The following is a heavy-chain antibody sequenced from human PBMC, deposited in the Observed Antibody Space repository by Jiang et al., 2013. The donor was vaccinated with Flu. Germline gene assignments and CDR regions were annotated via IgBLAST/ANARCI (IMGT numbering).Heavy chain of an antibody. J-gene: IGHJ4*02. CDR1: GYTFTSYD. V-gene: IGHV1-8*02. D-gene: IGHD4-17*01. Sequence: SCKASGYTFTSYDINWVRRASGQGLEWMGWMNPDSGITRYAQKFQGRVRMTSDTSESTAYMELSSLRPEDTAIYYCARDNGNYARWVASWGQGTLVTVS. CDR3: ARDNGNYARWVAS. CDR2: MNPDSGIT.